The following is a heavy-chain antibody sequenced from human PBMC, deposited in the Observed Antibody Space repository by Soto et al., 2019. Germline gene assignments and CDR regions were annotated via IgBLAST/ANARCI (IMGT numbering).Heavy chain of an antibody. CDR1: GVSISSYY. CDR2: ISPSGST. D-gene: IGHD1-26*01. Sequence: SETLSLTCTVSGVSISSYYWSWIRQPAGKGLEWIGRISPSGSTSYNPSLKSRVTMSEDTSKSQFSLKLSSVTAADTAVYYCARSGGSFNFDYWGQGTLVTVS. J-gene: IGHJ4*02. V-gene: IGHV4-4*07. CDR3: ARSGGSFNFDY.